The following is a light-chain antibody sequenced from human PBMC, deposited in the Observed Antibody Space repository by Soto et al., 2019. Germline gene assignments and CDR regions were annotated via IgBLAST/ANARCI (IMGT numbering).Light chain of an antibody. CDR3: QQYSNWPFS. CDR2: DAS. J-gene: IGKJ5*01. Sequence: EIVMTQSPATLSVSPGESATLSCRASQSVSSYLSWYLQKPRQAPRLLISDASNRATGIPARFIGSGSGTEFTLTISSLQSEDFSVDYCQQYSNWPFSFGQGTRLEIK. CDR1: QSVSSY. V-gene: IGKV3D-15*01.